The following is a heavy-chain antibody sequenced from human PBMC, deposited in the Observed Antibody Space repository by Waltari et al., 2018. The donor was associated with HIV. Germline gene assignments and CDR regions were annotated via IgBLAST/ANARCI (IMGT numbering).Heavy chain of an antibody. Sequence: QVQLQQWGAGLLKPSGTLSLTCPVYGGSFRGSYWTWIRQPPEKGLPWIAETYHSGAANHNPSLKSRVTISVDTSKNQFSLKLRSVTAADTAVYYCARLRWDASFYYGLDVWGQGTTVTVSS. D-gene: IGHD4-17*01. CDR1: GGSFRGSY. V-gene: IGHV4-34*02. CDR2: TYHSGAA. J-gene: IGHJ6*02. CDR3: ARLRWDASFYYGLDV.